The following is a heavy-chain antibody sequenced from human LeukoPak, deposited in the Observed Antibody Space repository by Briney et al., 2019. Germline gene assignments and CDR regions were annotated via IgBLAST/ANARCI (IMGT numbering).Heavy chain of an antibody. V-gene: IGHV3-7*02. CDR3: ARSSTSGYDRIDFDY. Sequence: GGSLRLSCAASGFTFTNYWMSWVRQAPGKGLEWVANINQDGSEKDYVDSVKGRFAISRDNAKKTLYLQMNSLRAEDTAVYYCARSSTSGYDRIDFDYWGQGTQVTVSS. D-gene: IGHD5-12*01. J-gene: IGHJ4*02. CDR2: INQDGSEK. CDR1: GFTFTNYW.